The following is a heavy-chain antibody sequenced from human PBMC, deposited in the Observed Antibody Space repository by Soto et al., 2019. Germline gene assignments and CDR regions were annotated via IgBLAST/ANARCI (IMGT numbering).Heavy chain of an antibody. V-gene: IGHV3-30*18. J-gene: IGHJ4*02. Sequence: QVQLVESGGGVVQPGRSLRLSCAASGFTFSSYGMHWVRQAPGKGLEWVAVILYDESNKYYADSVKGRFTISRDNSKNTLYLQMNSLRAEDTAVYYCAKDMAAVVGPIDYWGQGTLVTVSS. D-gene: IGHD6-19*01. CDR2: ILYDESNK. CDR3: AKDMAAVVGPIDY. CDR1: GFTFSSYG.